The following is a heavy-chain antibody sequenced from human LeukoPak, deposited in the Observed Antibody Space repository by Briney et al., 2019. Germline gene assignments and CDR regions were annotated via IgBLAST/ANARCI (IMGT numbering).Heavy chain of an antibody. V-gene: IGHV1-18*01. J-gene: IGHJ6*02. CDR2: ISAYNGNT. CDR3: AESTIAVAGTNYYYGMDV. D-gene: IGHD6-19*01. Sequence: ASVKVSCKASGYIFTNYGISWVRQAPGQGLEWMGWISAYNGNTNYAQKFQGRVTMTRDTSTSTVYMELSSLRSEDTAVYYCAESTIAVAGTNYYYGMDVWGQGTTVTVSS. CDR1: GYIFTNYG.